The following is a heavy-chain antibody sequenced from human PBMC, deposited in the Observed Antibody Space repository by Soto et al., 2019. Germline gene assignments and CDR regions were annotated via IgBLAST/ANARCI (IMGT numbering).Heavy chain of an antibody. CDR3: ATFRRNYFDN. J-gene: IGHJ4*02. CDR2: INHAGST. Sequence: QVQLQESGPGLVKSSETLSLTCTVSGDSISGFYWSWIRQPPGKGLEWIGYINHAGSTYYSPSLQSRVTISLDSSKNQFSLILTSVIAADTAVYFCATFRRNYFDNWGQGTLVTVSS. D-gene: IGHD3-16*01. CDR1: GDSISGFY. V-gene: IGHV4-59*01.